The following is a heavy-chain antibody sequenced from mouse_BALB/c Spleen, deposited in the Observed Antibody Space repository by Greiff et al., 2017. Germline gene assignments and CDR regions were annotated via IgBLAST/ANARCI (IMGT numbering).Heavy chain of an antibody. V-gene: IGHV1-82*01. D-gene: IGHD2-1*01. J-gene: IGHJ4*01. CDR2: IYPGDGDT. CDR1: GYAFSSSW. Sequence: QVQLQQSGPELVKPGASVKISCKASGYAFSSSWMNWVKQRPGQGLEWIGRIYPGDGDTNYNGKFKGKATLTADKSSSTAYMQLSSLTSVDSAVYFCARYGNPYAMDYWGQGTSVTVSS. CDR3: ARYGNPYAMDY.